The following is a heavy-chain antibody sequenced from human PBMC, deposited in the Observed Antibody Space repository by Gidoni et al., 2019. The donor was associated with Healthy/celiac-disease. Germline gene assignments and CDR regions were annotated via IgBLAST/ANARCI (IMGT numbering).Heavy chain of an antibody. CDR3: AKDGRIGFDY. CDR2: SSWNSGSI. J-gene: IGHJ4*02. Sequence: EVQLVESGGGLVQPGRSLRLSCAASGFTFDDYAMHWVRKAPGKGLEWVSGSSWNSGSIGYADSVKGRFTISRDNAKNSLYLQMNSLRAEDTALYYCAKDGRIGFDYWGQGTLVTVSS. CDR1: GFTFDDYA. V-gene: IGHV3-9*01.